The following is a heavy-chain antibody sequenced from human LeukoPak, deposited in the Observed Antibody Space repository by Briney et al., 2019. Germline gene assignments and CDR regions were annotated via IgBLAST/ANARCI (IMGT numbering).Heavy chain of an antibody. CDR3: ARAPQGWNDGDAFDI. V-gene: IGHV1-3*01. Sequence: ASVKVSCKASGYTFTTYTIHWVRQAPGQRLEWMGWINAGNGNTKYSQKFQGRVTITRDTSASTAYMELSSLRSEDTAVYYCARAPQGWNDGDAFDIWGQGTMVTVSS. J-gene: IGHJ3*02. CDR2: INAGNGNT. CDR1: GYTFTTYT. D-gene: IGHD1-1*01.